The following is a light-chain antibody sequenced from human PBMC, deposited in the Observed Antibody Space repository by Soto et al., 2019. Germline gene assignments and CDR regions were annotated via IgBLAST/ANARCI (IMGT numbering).Light chain of an antibody. J-gene: IGLJ2*01. CDR3: NSYAGVSNLV. V-gene: IGLV2-8*01. CDR1: SSDVGGYNY. CDR2: EVS. Sequence: QSVLTQPPSASGSPGQSVTISCTGTSSDVGGYNYVSWYQQHPGKAPKLVIYEVSKRPSGVPDRFSGSKSGNTASLTVSGLQAEDEADYYCNSYAGVSNLVFGGGTKVTVL.